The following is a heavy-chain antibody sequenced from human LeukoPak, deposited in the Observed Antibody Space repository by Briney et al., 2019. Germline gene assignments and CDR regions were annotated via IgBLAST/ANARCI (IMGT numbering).Heavy chain of an antibody. D-gene: IGHD2-15*01. CDR1: VYTFTGYY. J-gene: IGHJ4*02. CDR2: LNRNRGGT. V-gene: IGHV1-2*02. CDR3: ASLAAQGY. Sequence: SVNVSCKSSVYTFTGYYMHGVRQAPGQGLEWMGWLNRNRGGTTYPQQFQGKVTMTTDKYLRTRYMELSRLRSDDTAVYYRASLAAQGYWGQGTLVTVSS.